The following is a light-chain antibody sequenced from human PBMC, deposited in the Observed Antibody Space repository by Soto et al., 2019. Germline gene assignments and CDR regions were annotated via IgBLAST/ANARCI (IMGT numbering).Light chain of an antibody. CDR1: SSDVGGYNY. Sequence: QSVLTQPASVSGSPGQSITISCTGTSSDVGGYNYVSWYQQHPGKAPKLMICDVSDRPSGVSNRFSGSKSGNTASLTISGLQAEDEADYYCSSYTSSGTGGFGTGTKVTVL. V-gene: IGLV2-14*01. CDR2: DVS. J-gene: IGLJ1*01. CDR3: SSYTSSGTGG.